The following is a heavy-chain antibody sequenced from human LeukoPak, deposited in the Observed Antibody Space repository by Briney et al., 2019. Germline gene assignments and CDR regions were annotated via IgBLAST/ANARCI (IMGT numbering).Heavy chain of an antibody. J-gene: IGHJ4*02. CDR3: ARDIFDY. CDR2: IKQDGSER. CDR1: GFTFSTYW. V-gene: IGHV3-7*01. Sequence: GGSLRLSCSASGFTFSTYWMGWVRQAPGKGLEWVANIKQDGSERYYLDSVKGRFTIFRDNAENSLFLQMNSLRAEDTAVYYCARDIFDYWGQGTLVTVSS.